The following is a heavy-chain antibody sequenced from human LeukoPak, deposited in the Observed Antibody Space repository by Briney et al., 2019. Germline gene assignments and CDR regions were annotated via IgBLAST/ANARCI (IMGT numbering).Heavy chain of an antibody. V-gene: IGHV3-23*01. CDR3: AKGRDLYDFWSGYYSYYFDY. CDR1: GFTFNNFV. Sequence: GGSLRLSCAASGFTFNNFVMSWVRQAPGKGLEWVSAISGGGTGTYYVDSVKGRFTISRDNFKNTVYLQMNSLRAEDTAVYYCAKGRDLYDFWSGYYSYYFDYWGQGTLVTVSS. D-gene: IGHD3-3*01. CDR2: ISGGGTGT. J-gene: IGHJ4*02.